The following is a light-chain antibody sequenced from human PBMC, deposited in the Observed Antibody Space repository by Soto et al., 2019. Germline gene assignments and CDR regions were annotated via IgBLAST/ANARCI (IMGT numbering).Light chain of an antibody. J-gene: IGKJ1*01. CDR2: KTS. Sequence: DIQMTQSPSTLSASIGDRVTITCRASQSISAWLAWYQHIPGKAPKLLISKTSNLENGVPSRFSGSGSGTEFTLTISTLQPVDFAIYYCQQYNSFPGTFGQGTKVE. CDR1: QSISAW. CDR3: QQYNSFPGT. V-gene: IGKV1-5*03.